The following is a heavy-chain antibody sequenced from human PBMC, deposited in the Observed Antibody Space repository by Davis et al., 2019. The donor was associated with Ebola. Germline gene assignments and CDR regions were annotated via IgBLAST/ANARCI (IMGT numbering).Heavy chain of an antibody. CDR2: IWPDGSDK. CDR1: GFTFSSYG. D-gene: IGHD1-1*01. Sequence: PGGSLRLSCAASGFTFSSYGMHWVRQAPGKGLEWVAVIWPDGSDKYYADSVKGRFTISRDNSKNSLYLQMNSLRAEDTAVYYCASPPGHNGNWGQGTLVTVSS. J-gene: IGHJ1*01. V-gene: IGHV3-33*01. CDR3: ASPPGHNGN.